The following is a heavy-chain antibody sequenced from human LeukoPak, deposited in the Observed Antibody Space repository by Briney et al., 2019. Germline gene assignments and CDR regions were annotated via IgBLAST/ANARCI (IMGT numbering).Heavy chain of an antibody. CDR3: AKDIRASTNDAFDI. V-gene: IGHV3-9*03. CDR1: GFTFYDYA. CDR2: ISWNSGSI. J-gene: IGHJ3*02. Sequence: GGSLRLSCAASGFTFYDYAMHWVRQAPGKGLEWVSGISWNSGSIGYADSVKGRFTISRDNAKNSLYLQMNSLRAEDMALYYCAKDIRASTNDAFDIWGQGTMVTVSS.